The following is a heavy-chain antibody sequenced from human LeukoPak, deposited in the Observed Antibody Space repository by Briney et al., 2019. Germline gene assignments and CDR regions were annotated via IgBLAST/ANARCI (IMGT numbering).Heavy chain of an antibody. Sequence: ASVKVSCKASGYTFTSYDINWVRQATGQGLEWMGWMNPNRGNTGYAQKFQGRVTMTRNTSISTAYMELSSLRSEDTAVYYCAREIEARLGELSSNWFDPWGQGTLVTVSS. D-gene: IGHD3-16*02. V-gene: IGHV1-8*01. CDR2: MNPNRGNT. CDR3: AREIEARLGELSSNWFDP. CDR1: GYTFTSYD. J-gene: IGHJ5*02.